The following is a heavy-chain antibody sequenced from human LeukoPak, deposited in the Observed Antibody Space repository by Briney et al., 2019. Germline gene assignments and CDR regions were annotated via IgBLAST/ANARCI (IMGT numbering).Heavy chain of an antibody. V-gene: IGHV5-51*01. CDR1: GYFFTSHY. J-gene: IGHJ6*03. D-gene: IGHD6-6*01. CDR2: IYPGDSDT. Sequence: GESLKISCKASGYFFTSHYMGWVRQMPGKGLEWMGIIYPGDSDTRYSPSFQGQVTISADKSISTAYLQWSSLKASDTAMYYCARHNGGIAARPDYYYYYMDVWGKGTTVTVSS. CDR3: ARHNGGIAARPDYYYYYMDV.